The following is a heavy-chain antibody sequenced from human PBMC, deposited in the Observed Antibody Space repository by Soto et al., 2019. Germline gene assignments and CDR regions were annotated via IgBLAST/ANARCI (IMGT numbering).Heavy chain of an antibody. Sequence: QVQLQQWGAGLLKPSETLSLTCSVYGGSFSGYYWSWIRQPPGKGLEWIGEIDQSGSTNYNPSLKILVTISVDTSKNQFSLKLSCVTAADTAVYYCARVTAYGGNSRHSYYYGMDVWGQGTTVTVSS. J-gene: IGHJ6*02. D-gene: IGHD4-17*01. CDR3: ARVTAYGGNSRHSYYYGMDV. CDR1: GGSFSGYY. V-gene: IGHV4-34*01. CDR2: IDQSGST.